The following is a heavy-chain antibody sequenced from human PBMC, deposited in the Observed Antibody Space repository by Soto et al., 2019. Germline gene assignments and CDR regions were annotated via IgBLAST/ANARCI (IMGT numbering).Heavy chain of an antibody. Sequence: EVQLLQSGGGLVQPGGSLRLSCAASGFTFSNYAMTWVRQAPGKGLEWISGISGSAGNSLYADSVKGRSTISRDSTKNRXSVQKSSLSAEDSTVYYWAKGPRLYYSAPTSYYLDYWGRGTLVAVAS. CDR2: ISGSAGNS. D-gene: IGHD3-10*01. J-gene: IGHJ4*02. CDR1: GFTFSNYA. V-gene: IGHV3-23*01. CDR3: AKGPRLYYSAPTSYYLDY.